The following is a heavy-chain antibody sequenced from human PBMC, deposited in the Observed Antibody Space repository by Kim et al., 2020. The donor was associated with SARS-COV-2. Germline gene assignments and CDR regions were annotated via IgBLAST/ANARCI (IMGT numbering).Heavy chain of an antibody. CDR1: GFTFSSYG. Sequence: VGSLRLSCAASGFTFSSYGMHWVRQAPGKGLEWVAVIWYDGSNKYYADSVKGRFTISRDNSKNTLYLQMNSLRAEDTAVYYCARVSSTSCFLAPGLCYYYYGMDVWGQGTTVTVSS. J-gene: IGHJ6*02. V-gene: IGHV3-33*01. CDR3: ARVSSTSCFLAPGLCYYYYGMDV. CDR2: IWYDGSNK. D-gene: IGHD2-2*01.